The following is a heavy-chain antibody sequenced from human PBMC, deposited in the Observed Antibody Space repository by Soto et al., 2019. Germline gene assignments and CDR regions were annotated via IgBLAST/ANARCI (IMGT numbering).Heavy chain of an antibody. CDR2: IYYSGST. CDR1: GGSISSSSYY. V-gene: IGHV4-39*01. J-gene: IGHJ5*02. CDR3: ARHYYDFWSGYPDWFDP. Sequence: KTSETLSLTCTVSGGSISSSSYYWGWIRQPPGKGLEWIGSIYYSGSTYYNPSLKSRVTISVDTSKNQFSLKLSSVTAADTAVYYCARHYYDFWSGYPDWFDPWGQGTLVTVS. D-gene: IGHD3-3*01.